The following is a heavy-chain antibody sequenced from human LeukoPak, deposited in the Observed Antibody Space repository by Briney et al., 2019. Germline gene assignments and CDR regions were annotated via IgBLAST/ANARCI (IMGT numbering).Heavy chain of an antibody. J-gene: IGHJ4*02. CDR2: ISYDGSNK. V-gene: IGHV3-30*18. Sequence: PGGSLRLSCAASGFTFSSYGMHWVRQAPGKGLEWVAVISYDGSNKYYADSVKGRFTISRDNSKNTLYLQMNSLRAEDTAVYYCANDGAEIAAAGIDYWGQGALVTVSS. CDR3: ANDGAEIAAAGIDY. D-gene: IGHD6-13*01. CDR1: GFTFSSYG.